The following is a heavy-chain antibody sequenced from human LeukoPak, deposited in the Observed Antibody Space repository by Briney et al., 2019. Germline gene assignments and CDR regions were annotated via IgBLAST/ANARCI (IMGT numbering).Heavy chain of an antibody. CDR2: IYYSGST. Sequence: SGTLSLTCAVSGGSISSSNWWSWVRQPPGKGLEWIGYIYYSGSTNYNPSLKSRVTISVDTSKNQFSLKLSSVTAADTAVYYCARDSGYGDYVYWYFDLWGRGTLVTVSS. J-gene: IGHJ2*01. D-gene: IGHD4-17*01. CDR1: GGSISSSNW. V-gene: IGHV4-4*02. CDR3: ARDSGYGDYVYWYFDL.